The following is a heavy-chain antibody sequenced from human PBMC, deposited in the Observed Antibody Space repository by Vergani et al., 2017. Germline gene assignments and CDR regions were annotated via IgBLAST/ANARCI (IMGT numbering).Heavy chain of an antibody. D-gene: IGHD2-2*01. CDR2: ISPILGIA. J-gene: IGHJ6*02. Sequence: QVQLVQSGAEVKKPGSSVKVSCKASGGTFNNCAISWVRQAPGQGLEWMGRISPILGIANYAQKFQGRVTITAVKSTSTAYMELSSLRSEDTAVYYSARVPPAAENYYYYGMDVWGQGTTVTVSS. V-gene: IGHV1-69*04. CDR3: ARVPPAAENYYYYGMDV. CDR1: GGTFNNCA.